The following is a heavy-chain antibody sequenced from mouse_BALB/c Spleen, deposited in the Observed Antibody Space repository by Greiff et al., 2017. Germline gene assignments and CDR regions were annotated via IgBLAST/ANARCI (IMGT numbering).Heavy chain of an antibody. V-gene: IGHV1-82*01. J-gene: IGHJ3*01. Sequence: VQLQESGPELVKPGASVKISCKASGYAFSSSWMNWVKQRPGQGLEWIGRIYPGDGDTNYNGKFKGKATLTADKSSSTAYMQLSSLTSVDSAVYFCARSGGYYDYDEGFAYWGQGTLVTVSA. CDR2: IYPGDGDT. CDR1: GYAFSSSW. CDR3: ARSGGYYDYDEGFAY. D-gene: IGHD2-4*01.